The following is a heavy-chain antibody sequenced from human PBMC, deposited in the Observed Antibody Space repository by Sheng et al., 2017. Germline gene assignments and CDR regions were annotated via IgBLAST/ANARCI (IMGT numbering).Heavy chain of an antibody. Sequence: QVQLQESGPGLVKPSETLSLTCAVSGYSISSGYYWGWIRQPPGKGLEWIGSIYHSGSTYYNPSLKSRVTISVDTSKNQFSLKLSSVTAADTAVYYCARGYDFWSGYAFDYWGQGTLVTVSS. CDR2: IYHSGST. J-gene: IGHJ4*02. V-gene: IGHV4-38-2*01. CDR3: ARGYDFWSGYAFDY. D-gene: IGHD3-3*01. CDR1: GYSISSGYY.